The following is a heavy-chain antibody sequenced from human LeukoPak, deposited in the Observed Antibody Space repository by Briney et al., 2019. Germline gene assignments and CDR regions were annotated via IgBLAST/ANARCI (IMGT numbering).Heavy chain of an antibody. CDR3: ATERAGRDGYIVFDY. D-gene: IGHD5-24*01. Sequence: GGSLRLSCAASGITFSSYWMHWVRQAPGKGLVWVSRITSDGSTTTYADSVKGRFTISRDNAKNMLYLQMNSLRAEDTALYYCATERAGRDGYIVFDYWGQGTLVTVSS. CDR2: ITSDGSTT. J-gene: IGHJ4*02. CDR1: GITFSSYW. V-gene: IGHV3-74*01.